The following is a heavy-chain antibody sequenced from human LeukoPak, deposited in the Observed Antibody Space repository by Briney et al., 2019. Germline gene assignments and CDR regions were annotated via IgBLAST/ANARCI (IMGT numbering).Heavy chain of an antibody. CDR3: ARESDIVVAPAAQTP. Sequence: SETLSLTCTVSGGSISSGDYYWSWIRQPPGKGLEWIGYIYYSGSTYYNPSLKSRVTISVDTSKNQFSLKLSSVTAADTAVYYCARESDIVVAPAAQTPWGQGTLVTVSS. CDR2: IYYSGST. V-gene: IGHV4-30-4*08. D-gene: IGHD2-2*01. CDR1: GGSISSGDYY. J-gene: IGHJ5*02.